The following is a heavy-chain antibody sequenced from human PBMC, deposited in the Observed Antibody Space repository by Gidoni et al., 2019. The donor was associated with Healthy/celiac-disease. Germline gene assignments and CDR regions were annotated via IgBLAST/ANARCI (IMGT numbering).Heavy chain of an antibody. CDR2: ISSSSSYI. Sequence: EVQLVESGGGLVKPGGSLRLSCAASGFTFSSYSMNWVRQAPGKGLEWVSSISSSSSYIYYADSVKGRFTISRDNAKNSLYLQMNSLRAEDTAVYYCAGMTTHWFDPWGQGTLVTVSS. CDR1: GFTFSSYS. J-gene: IGHJ5*02. D-gene: IGHD4-4*01. V-gene: IGHV3-21*01. CDR3: AGMTTHWFDP.